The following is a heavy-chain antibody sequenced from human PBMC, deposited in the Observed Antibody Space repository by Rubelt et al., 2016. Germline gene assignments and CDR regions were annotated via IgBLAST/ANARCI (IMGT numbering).Heavy chain of an antibody. CDR3: ARNWGFDY. D-gene: IGHD7-27*01. Sequence: EVQLVESGGGLVQPGGSLRLSCAASGFTVSSNYMSWVRQAPGKGLEWVSVIYSGGSTYYADSVKGRFTISRDNSKKTRYLQMNSLRAEDTAVYYWARNWGFDYWGQGTLVTVSS. V-gene: IGHV3-66*01. CDR1: GFTVSSNY. CDR2: IYSGGST. J-gene: IGHJ4*02.